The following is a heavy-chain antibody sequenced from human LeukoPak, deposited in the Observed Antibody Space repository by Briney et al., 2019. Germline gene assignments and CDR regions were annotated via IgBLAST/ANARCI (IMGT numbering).Heavy chain of an antibody. Sequence: GRSLRLSCAASGFTFSSYAMHWVRQAPGKGLEWVAVISYDGSNKYYADSVKGRFTISRDNSKNTLYLQMNSLRAEDTAVYYCARGPTAADLDYWGQGTLVTVSS. D-gene: IGHD6-13*01. V-gene: IGHV3-30*01. CDR1: GFTFSSYA. J-gene: IGHJ4*02. CDR2: ISYDGSNK. CDR3: ARGPTAADLDY.